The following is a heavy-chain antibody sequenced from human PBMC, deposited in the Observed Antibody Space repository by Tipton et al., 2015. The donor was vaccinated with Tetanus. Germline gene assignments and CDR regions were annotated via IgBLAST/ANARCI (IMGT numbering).Heavy chain of an antibody. J-gene: IGHJ3*01. D-gene: IGHD6-13*01. CDR2: ISGGGGSS. CDR1: GFTFTDYA. V-gene: IGHV3-23*03. CDR3: AAAGAGAFDL. Sequence: SLRLSCAASGFTFTDYALTWVRQAPGKGLEWVSLISGGGGSSYYAYSVKGRSTISRDNSKNTLSLQMDSLRAEDTAVYYCAAAGAGAFDLWGQGTMVTVSS.